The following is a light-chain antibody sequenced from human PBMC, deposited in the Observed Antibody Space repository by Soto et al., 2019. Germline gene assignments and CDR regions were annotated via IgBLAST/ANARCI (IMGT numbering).Light chain of an antibody. CDR2: GAS. Sequence: EIVLTQSPGTLSVSPGARVPLSCRASQSISINLAWYPHNPGQAPRLLIHGASTRATGIPARISGSGSGTEFTLTISSLQSEDFAVYYCQQFRNWPWTFGQGTKVDIK. CDR1: QSISIN. CDR3: QQFRNWPWT. V-gene: IGKV3D-15*01. J-gene: IGKJ1*01.